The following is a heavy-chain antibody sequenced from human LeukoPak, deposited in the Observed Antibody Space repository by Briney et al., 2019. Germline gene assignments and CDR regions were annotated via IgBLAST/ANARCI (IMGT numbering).Heavy chain of an antibody. V-gene: IGHV3-23*01. J-gene: IGHJ4*02. CDR3: AKSSTRFGPGPLDY. CDR2: ISGSGGST. CDR1: GFTFSSYA. D-gene: IGHD3-3*01. Sequence: PGGSLRLSCAASGFTFSSYAMSWVRQAPGKGLEWVSAISGSGGSTYYADSVKGRFTISRDNSKSTLYLQMNSLRAEDTAVYYCAKSSTRFGPGPLDYWGQGTLVTVAS.